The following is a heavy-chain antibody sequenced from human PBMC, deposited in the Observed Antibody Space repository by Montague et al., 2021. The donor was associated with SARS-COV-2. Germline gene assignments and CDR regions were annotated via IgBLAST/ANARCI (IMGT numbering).Heavy chain of an antibody. D-gene: IGHD3-10*01. V-gene: IGHV4-34*01. CDR3: ARRGSSVWGVTVSAELDY. Sequence: SETRSLTCAVYGGSFSGYYWSWTRQPPEKGLEWIGEINQSGRTNNNPSLKSRVIISVDTSKNQFSLKLSSVTAADTAVYYCARRGSSVWGVTVSAELDYWGQGILVIVSS. J-gene: IGHJ4*02. CDR1: GGSFSGYY. CDR2: INQSGRT.